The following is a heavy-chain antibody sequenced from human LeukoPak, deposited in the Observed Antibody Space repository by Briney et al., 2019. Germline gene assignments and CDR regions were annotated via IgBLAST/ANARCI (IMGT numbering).Heavy chain of an antibody. CDR3: VRYCNGGSCYRAAFDV. Sequence: GGSLRLSCAASGFTFSDYGMYWVRQAPGKELEWVALIWYDGGKRYYTDSVRGRFTISRDNSKNTLYLQMDSLRAEDTAVYYCVRYCNGGSCYRAAFDVWGPGTMVTVSS. CDR2: IWYDGGKR. D-gene: IGHD2-15*01. V-gene: IGHV3-33*01. J-gene: IGHJ3*01. CDR1: GFTFSDYG.